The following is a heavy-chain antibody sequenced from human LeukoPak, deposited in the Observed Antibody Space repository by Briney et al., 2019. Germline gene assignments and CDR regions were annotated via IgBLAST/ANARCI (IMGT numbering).Heavy chain of an antibody. V-gene: IGHV4-38-2*02. CDR2: IYHSGST. CDR1: GYSISSGYY. J-gene: IGHJ6*03. CDR3: AREHCSSTSCYSYMDV. Sequence: SETLSLTCTVSGYSISSGYYWGWIRQPPGKGLEWIGSIYHSGSTYYNPSLKSRVTISVDTSKNQFSLKLSSVTAADTAVYYCAREHCSSTSCYSYMDVSGKGTTVTVSS. D-gene: IGHD2-2*02.